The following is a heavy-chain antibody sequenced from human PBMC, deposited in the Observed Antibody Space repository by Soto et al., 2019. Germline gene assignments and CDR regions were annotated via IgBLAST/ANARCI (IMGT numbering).Heavy chain of an antibody. CDR1: GFTFSSYG. CDR3: AREGQGYGYANYFDY. J-gene: IGHJ4*02. Sequence: GGSLRLSCAASGFTFSSYGMHWVRQAPGKGLEWVAVIWYDGSNKYYADSVKGRFTISRDNSKNTLYLQMNSLRAEDTAVYYCAREGQGYGYANYFDYWGQGTLVTVSS. V-gene: IGHV3-33*01. CDR2: IWYDGSNK. D-gene: IGHD5-18*01.